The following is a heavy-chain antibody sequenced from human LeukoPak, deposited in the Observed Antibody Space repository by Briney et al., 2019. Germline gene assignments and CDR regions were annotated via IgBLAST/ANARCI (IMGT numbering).Heavy chain of an antibody. CDR1: GGSISSGDYY. CDR3: ARAMKDAFDI. V-gene: IGHV4-30-4*01. CDR2: IYYSGST. Sequence: SETLSLTCTVSGGSISSGDYYWSWLRQPPGKGLEWIGYIYYSGSTYYNPSLKSRVTISVDTSKNQFSLKLSSVTAADTAVYYCARAMKDAFDIWGQGTMVTVSS. J-gene: IGHJ3*02.